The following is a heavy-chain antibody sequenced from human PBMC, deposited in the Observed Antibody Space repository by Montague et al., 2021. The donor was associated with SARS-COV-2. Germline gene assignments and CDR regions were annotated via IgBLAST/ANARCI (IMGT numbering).Heavy chain of an antibody. CDR2: INHGGIT. J-gene: IGHJ6*03. CDR3: ARLRDGVVPSPILGVGPYYSYYFVDV. V-gene: IGHV4-34*01. D-gene: IGHD2-8*02. CDR1: GGSFSGYP. Sequence: SETLSLTCAVCGGSFSGYPLNWIRQPPGKGLEWIGEINHGGITNYNPSLKRRLTISADTSTNQFSLKLTSVAAADTAVYYCARLRDGVVPSPILGVGPYYSYYFVDVGGKGTAVTVS.